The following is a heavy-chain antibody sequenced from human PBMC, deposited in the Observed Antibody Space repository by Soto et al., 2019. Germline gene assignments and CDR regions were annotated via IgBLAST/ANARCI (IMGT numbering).Heavy chain of an antibody. CDR1: GGSISSYY. Sequence: QVQLQESGPGLVKPSETLSLTCTVSGGSISSYYWSWIRQPPGKGLEWIGYIYYSGSTNYNPSLKSRVTISVDTSKNQFSLKLSSVTAADTAVYYCARDGLGGYWYFDLWGRGTLVTVSS. D-gene: IGHD3-10*01. CDR3: ARDGLGGYWYFDL. CDR2: IYYSGST. V-gene: IGHV4-59*01. J-gene: IGHJ2*01.